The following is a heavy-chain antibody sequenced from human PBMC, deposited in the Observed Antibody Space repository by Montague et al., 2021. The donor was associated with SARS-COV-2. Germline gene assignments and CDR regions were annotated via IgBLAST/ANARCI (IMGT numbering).Heavy chain of an antibody. J-gene: IGHJ1*01. CDR1: GASVRSGNSY. CDR3: ARNGYESVGYYYIFPD. D-gene: IGHD3-22*01. V-gene: IGHV4-61*01. CDR2: ISYSGXT. Sequence: SETLSLTCTVSGASVRSGNSYWNWIRQPPGEGLELIGYISYSGXTXYRXXXKXRVTISVDTSKNQLSLKVISATAADTAVYYCARNGYESVGYYYIFPDWGQGTLVTVSS.